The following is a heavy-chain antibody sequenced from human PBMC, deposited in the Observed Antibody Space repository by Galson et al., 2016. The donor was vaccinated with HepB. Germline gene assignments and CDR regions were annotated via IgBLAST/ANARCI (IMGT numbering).Heavy chain of an antibody. CDR2: IWYDGSND. V-gene: IGHV3-33*01. CDR3: ARDKSFYYYGMDV. J-gene: IGHJ6*02. Sequence: SLRLSCAASEFTFSSCGMHWVRQAPGKGLEWLALIWYDGSNDYYADSVKGRFTISRDNSKNTLYLQLNSLRAEDTAVYYCARDKSFYYYGMDVWGQGTTVTVSS. CDR1: EFTFSSCG.